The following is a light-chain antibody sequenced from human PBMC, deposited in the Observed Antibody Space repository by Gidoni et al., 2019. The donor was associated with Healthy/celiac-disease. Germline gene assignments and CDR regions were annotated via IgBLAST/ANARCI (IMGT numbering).Light chain of an antibody. Sequence: SYDLTQPPSVSVSPGRTSSITCSGAKLGDKYACWYQQKPGQSPVLVIYQDSRRPSGIPERFSGSNSGNTATLTISGTQAMDEADYYCQAWDSSTVVFGGGTKLTVL. CDR1: KLGDKY. CDR2: QDS. CDR3: QAWDSSTVV. V-gene: IGLV3-1*01. J-gene: IGLJ2*01.